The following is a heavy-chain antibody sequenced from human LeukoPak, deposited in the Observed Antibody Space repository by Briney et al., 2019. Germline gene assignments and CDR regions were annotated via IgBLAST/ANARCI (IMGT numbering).Heavy chain of an antibody. J-gene: IGHJ3*02. CDR3: ARWYSSSHGAFDI. Sequence: ETLLQTCSASCIYISYFSWIWIPQTAGKGLEWIGRIYTSGSTNYNPSLKRRVTISVDTSKNQFSLKLSSVTAADTAVYYCARWYSSSHGAFDIWGQGTMVTVSS. CDR1: CIYISYFS. D-gene: IGHD6-13*01. CDR2: IYTSGST. V-gene: IGHV4-4*07.